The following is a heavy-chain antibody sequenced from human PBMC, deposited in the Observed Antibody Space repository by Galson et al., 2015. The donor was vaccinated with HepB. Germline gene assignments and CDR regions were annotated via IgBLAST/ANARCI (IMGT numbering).Heavy chain of an antibody. J-gene: IGHJ4*02. D-gene: IGHD6-19*01. CDR3: VRGRDTSGTNAPFDY. CDR1: GFTFDDFA. Sequence: SLRLSCATSGFTFDDFAMHWVRQAPGKGLEWVSGLSWNGGNLDYADSVKGRFTISRDNAKNSLYPQMKSLRTEDTALYYCVRGRDTSGTNAPFDYWGQGSLVTVSS. CDR2: LSWNGGNL. V-gene: IGHV3-9*01.